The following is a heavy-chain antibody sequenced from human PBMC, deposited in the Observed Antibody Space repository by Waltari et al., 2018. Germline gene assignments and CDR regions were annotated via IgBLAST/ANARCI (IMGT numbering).Heavy chain of an antibody. CDR3: ATYIGASVGTAAFDV. D-gene: IGHD5-12*01. Sequence: QLQLQESGPGLVKPSETLSLTCSVSGGSITSSRHYWGWIRQPPGQGLEWIGTISYPGATYSSPSLNSRVTVSRDTPKNQLSLTLGSVTASDTAVYYCATYIGASVGTAAFDVWGQGAMVTVSS. V-gene: IGHV4-39*01. CDR2: ISYPGAT. CDR1: GGSITSSRHY. J-gene: IGHJ3*01.